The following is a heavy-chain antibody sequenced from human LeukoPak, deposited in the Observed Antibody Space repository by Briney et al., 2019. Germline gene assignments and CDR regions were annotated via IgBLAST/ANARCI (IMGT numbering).Heavy chain of an antibody. CDR1: GGSFSGYY. Sequence: SETLSLTCAVYGGSFSGYYWSWIRQPPGKGLEWIGEINHSGSTNYNPSLKSRVTISVDTSKNQFSLKLSSVTAADTAVYYCARSRYSCFDYWGQGTLVTVSS. V-gene: IGHV4-34*01. J-gene: IGHJ4*02. CDR2: INHSGST. CDR3: ARSRYSCFDY. D-gene: IGHD5-18*01.